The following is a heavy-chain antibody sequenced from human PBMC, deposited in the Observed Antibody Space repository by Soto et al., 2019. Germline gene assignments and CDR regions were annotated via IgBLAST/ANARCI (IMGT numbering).Heavy chain of an antibody. CDR1: GFTVSSNY. V-gene: IGHV3-53*01. CDR2: IYSGGST. Sequence: GSLRLSCAASGFTVSSNYMTWVRQAPGKGLEWVSVIYSGGSTYYADSVKGRFTISRDNSKNTLYLQMNSLRAEDTALYYCARDSRNRNFFDYWGQGTLVTVSS. CDR3: ARDSRNRNFFDY. D-gene: IGHD2-2*01. J-gene: IGHJ4*02.